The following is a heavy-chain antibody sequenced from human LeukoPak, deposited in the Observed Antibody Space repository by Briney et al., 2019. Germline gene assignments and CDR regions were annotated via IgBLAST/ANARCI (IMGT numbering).Heavy chain of an antibody. CDR2: SIPFFGTA. D-gene: IGHD2-2*01. Sequence: ASVKVSCKASGGTFTSYAISWVRQAPGQGLEWMGGSIPFFGTANYAQKFQGRVTITSDESSSTAYMELSSLRSEDTAVYYCAIDSHCSSTSCYAEAFDIWGQGTMVTVSS. V-gene: IGHV1-69*13. CDR3: AIDSHCSSTSCYAEAFDI. J-gene: IGHJ3*02. CDR1: GGTFTSYA.